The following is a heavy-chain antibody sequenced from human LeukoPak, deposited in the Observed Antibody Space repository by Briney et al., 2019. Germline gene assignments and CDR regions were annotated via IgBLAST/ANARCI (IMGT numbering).Heavy chain of an antibody. V-gene: IGHV4-34*01. CDR3: ARTTIAVAGLFDY. Sequence: PSETLSLTCAVYGGSFSGYYWSWIRQPPGKGLEWIGEINHSGSTNYNPSLKSRVTISVDTSKNQFSLKLSSVTAADTAVYYCARTTIAVAGLFDYWGQGTLVTVSS. CDR1: GGSFSGYY. CDR2: INHSGST. D-gene: IGHD6-19*01. J-gene: IGHJ4*02.